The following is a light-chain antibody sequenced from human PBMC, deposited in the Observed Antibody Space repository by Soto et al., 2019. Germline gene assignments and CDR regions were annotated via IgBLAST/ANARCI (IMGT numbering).Light chain of an antibody. CDR2: GNS. V-gene: IGLV1-40*01. Sequence: QSVLTQPPSVSGAPGQRVTISCTGSSSNIGAGYDVHWYQQLPGTAPKLLICGNSNRPSGVPDRFSGSKSGTSASLAITGLQAEDEADYHCQSYDSSLSGSIFGGGTKLTVL. CDR1: SSNIGAGYD. J-gene: IGLJ2*01. CDR3: QSYDSSLSGSI.